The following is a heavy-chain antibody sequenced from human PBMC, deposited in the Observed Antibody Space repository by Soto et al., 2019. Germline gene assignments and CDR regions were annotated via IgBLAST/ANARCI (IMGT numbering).Heavy chain of an antibody. V-gene: IGHV3-30*18. D-gene: IGHD5-12*01. CDR1: GFTFSSYG. J-gene: IGHJ4*02. CDR3: AKEAEMATTPLFDY. CDR2: ISYDGSNK. Sequence: QVQLVESGGGVVQSGRSLRLSCAASGFTFSSYGMHWVRQAPGKGLEWVAVISYDGSNKYYADSVKGRFTISRDNSKNTLYLQMNSLRAEDTAVYYCAKEAEMATTPLFDYWGQGTLVTVSS.